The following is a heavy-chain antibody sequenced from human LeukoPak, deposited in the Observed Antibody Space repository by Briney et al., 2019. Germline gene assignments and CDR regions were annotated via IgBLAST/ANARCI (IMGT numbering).Heavy chain of an antibody. CDR3: ARDLVVPAAIEGTPNWFDP. V-gene: IGHV1-18*04. CDR2: ISAYNGNT. Sequence: ASVKVSCEASGYTFTSYGISWVRQAPEQGLEWMGWISAYNGNTNYAQKLQGRVTMTTDTSTSTAYMELRSLRSDDTAVYYCARDLVVPAAIEGTPNWFDPRGQGTLVTVSS. D-gene: IGHD2-2*01. J-gene: IGHJ5*02. CDR1: GYTFTSYG.